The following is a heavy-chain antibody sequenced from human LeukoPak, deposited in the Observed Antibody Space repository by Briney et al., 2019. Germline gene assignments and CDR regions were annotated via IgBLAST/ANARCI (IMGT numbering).Heavy chain of an antibody. J-gene: IGHJ4*02. V-gene: IGHV4-59*08. CDR2: IYYSGST. CDR3: ARRLGNRLLDY. Sequence: SETLSLTCTVSGGSISSYYWNWIRQPPGKGLEWIGYIYYSGSTNYNPSLKSRVTISVDTSKNQFSLNLGSVTAADTAVYYCARRLGNRLLDYWGQGTLVTVSS. D-gene: IGHD7-27*01. CDR1: GGSISSYY.